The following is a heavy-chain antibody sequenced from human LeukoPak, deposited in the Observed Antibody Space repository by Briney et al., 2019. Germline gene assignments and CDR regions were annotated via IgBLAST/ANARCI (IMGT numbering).Heavy chain of an antibody. CDR2: ISGSGGST. D-gene: IGHD5-18*01. CDR1: GFDASGSF. Sequence: PGGSLRLSCAGSGFDASGSFMTWVRQAPGKGLEWVSAISGSGGSTYYADSVKGRFTISRDNSKNTLYLQMNSLRAEDTAVYYCAKGKWIQLWIFDYWGQGTLVTVSS. J-gene: IGHJ4*02. V-gene: IGHV3-23*01. CDR3: AKGKWIQLWIFDY.